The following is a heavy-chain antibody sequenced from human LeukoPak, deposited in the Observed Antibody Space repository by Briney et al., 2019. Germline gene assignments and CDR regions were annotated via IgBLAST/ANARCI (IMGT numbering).Heavy chain of an antibody. CDR1: GYSISSGYY. J-gene: IGHJ6*03. V-gene: IGHV4-61*01. CDR2: IYYSGST. Sequence: SETLSLTCTVSGYSISSGYYWSWIRQPPGKGLEWIGYIYYSGSTNYNPSLKSRVTISIDTSKNQFSLKLSSVTAADTAVYYCARGDYYYMDVWGKGTTVTVPS. CDR3: ARGDYYYMDV.